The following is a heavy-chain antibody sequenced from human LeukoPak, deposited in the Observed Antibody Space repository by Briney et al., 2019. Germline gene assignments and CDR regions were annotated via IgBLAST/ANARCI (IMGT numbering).Heavy chain of an antibody. CDR3: AKDRGSSWYDFNYYYMDV. Sequence: GGSLRLSCAASGFTFSSYAMSWVRQAPGKGLEWVSAFSGSGGSTYYADSVKGRFTISRDNSKNTLYLQMNSLRAEDTAVYYCAKDRGSSWYDFNYYYMDVWGKGTTVTISS. CDR2: FSGSGGST. D-gene: IGHD6-13*01. J-gene: IGHJ6*03. CDR1: GFTFSSYA. V-gene: IGHV3-23*01.